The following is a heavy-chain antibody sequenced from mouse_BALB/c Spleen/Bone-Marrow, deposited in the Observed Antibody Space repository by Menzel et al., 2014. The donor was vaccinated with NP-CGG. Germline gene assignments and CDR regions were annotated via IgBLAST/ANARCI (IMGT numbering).Heavy chain of an antibody. CDR2: ISSGGGST. J-gene: IGHJ4*01. CDR1: GFAFSSYD. V-gene: IGHV5-12-1*01. CDR3: ARQGYYDYDYAMDY. Sequence: EVKLVESGGGLVKPGGSLKLSCAASGFAFSSYDMSWVRQTPEKRLEWVAYISSGGGSTYYPDTVKGRFTISRDSAKSTLYLQMSSLKSEDTAMYYCARQGYYDYDYAMDYWGQGTSVTVSS. D-gene: IGHD2-4*01.